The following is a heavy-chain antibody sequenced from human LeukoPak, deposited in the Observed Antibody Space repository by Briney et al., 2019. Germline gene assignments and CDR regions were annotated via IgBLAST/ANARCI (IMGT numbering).Heavy chain of an antibody. Sequence: PSETLSLTCIVSSGSINNHYWSWIRQPPGKGLEWIGYIYDSWNTNYNPSLQSRVTISMDASRNQFSLNLTSVTAADTAVYYCARDQIGYGLDYWGQGTLVTASS. J-gene: IGHJ4*02. V-gene: IGHV4-59*11. CDR3: ARDQIGYGLDY. CDR1: SGSINNHY. CDR2: IYDSWNT. D-gene: IGHD5-18*01.